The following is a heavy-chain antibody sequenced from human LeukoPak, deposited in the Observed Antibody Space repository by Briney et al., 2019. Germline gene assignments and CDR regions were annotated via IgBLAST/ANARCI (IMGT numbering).Heavy chain of an antibody. V-gene: IGHV3-7*01. Sequence: PGGSLRLSCAASGFTFNSYWMSWVRQAPGKGLEWVANIKQDGSEKYYVDSVKGRFTISRDNAKNSLYLQMNSLRAEDTAVYYCAREAWFDPWGQGTLVTVSS. CDR1: GFTFNSYW. CDR3: AREAWFDP. CDR2: IKQDGSEK. J-gene: IGHJ5*02.